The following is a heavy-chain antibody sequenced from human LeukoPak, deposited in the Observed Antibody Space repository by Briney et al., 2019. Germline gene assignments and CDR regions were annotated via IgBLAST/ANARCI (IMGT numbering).Heavy chain of an antibody. CDR3: AKVDGITIFEVFDY. Sequence: RGSLRLSCAASGFTFSSYAMSWVRQAPGKGLEWLSSISGSGSSTYYADSVKGRFTISGDNSKNMLYLQMISLRADDTAVYFCAKVDGITIFEVFDYWGQGTPVTVSS. CDR2: ISGSGSST. J-gene: IGHJ4*02. D-gene: IGHD3-3*01. CDR1: GFTFSSYA. V-gene: IGHV3-23*01.